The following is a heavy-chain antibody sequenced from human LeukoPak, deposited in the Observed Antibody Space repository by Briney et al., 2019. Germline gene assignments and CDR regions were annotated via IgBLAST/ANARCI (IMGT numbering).Heavy chain of an antibody. Sequence: PGRSLRLSCAASGFTFSSYAMHWVRQAPGKGPEWVAVISYDGSNKYYADSVKGRFTISRDNSKNTLYLQMNSLRAEDTAVYYCARDSSGSPSDYWGQGTLVTVSS. CDR1: GFTFSSYA. D-gene: IGHD3-22*01. J-gene: IGHJ4*02. CDR2: ISYDGSNK. V-gene: IGHV3-30-3*01. CDR3: ARDSSGSPSDY.